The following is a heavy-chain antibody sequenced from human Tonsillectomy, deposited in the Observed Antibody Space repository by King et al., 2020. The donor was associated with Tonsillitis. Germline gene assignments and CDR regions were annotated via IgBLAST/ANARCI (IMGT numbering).Heavy chain of an antibody. V-gene: IGHV5-51*01. Sequence: VQLVESGTEVKMPGESLKISCKGSGYNFANYWIGWVRQMPGKGLEWMGIIYAGDSDTRYSPTFEGQITISADKSNNTTYLHWSSLKASDSAMYYCASPRAYCGGHCYSGALDIWGQGTLVTVSS. CDR1: GYNFANYW. D-gene: IGHD2-21*02. J-gene: IGHJ3*02. CDR3: ASPRAYCGGHCYSGALDI. CDR2: IYAGDSDT.